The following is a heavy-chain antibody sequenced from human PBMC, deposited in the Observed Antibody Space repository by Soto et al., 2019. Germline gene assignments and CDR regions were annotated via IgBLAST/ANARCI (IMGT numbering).Heavy chain of an antibody. CDR1: GGAISSGGYY. D-gene: IGHD1-26*01. Sequence: SETLSLTCTVSGGAISSGGYYWSWIRQHPGKGLEWIGYIYYSGSTYYNPSLKSRVTISVDTSKNQFSLKLSSVTAADTAVYYCARGGVLHDAFDIWGQGTMVTVS. CDR2: IYYSGST. V-gene: IGHV4-31*03. CDR3: ARGGVLHDAFDI. J-gene: IGHJ3*02.